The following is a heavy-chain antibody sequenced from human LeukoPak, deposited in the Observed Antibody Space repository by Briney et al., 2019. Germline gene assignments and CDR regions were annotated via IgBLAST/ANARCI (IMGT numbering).Heavy chain of an antibody. CDR1: GFTFSSYG. V-gene: IGHV3-7*03. J-gene: IGHJ6*02. CDR2: VNRDGSET. CDR3: ARNNGMDV. Sequence: PGGSLRLPCAASGFTFSSYGMHWVRQAPGKGLEWVANVNRDGSETYYLDSVKGRFTISKDNAKNSLYLQMNSLRAEDTALYHCARNNGMDVWGQGTTVIVSS.